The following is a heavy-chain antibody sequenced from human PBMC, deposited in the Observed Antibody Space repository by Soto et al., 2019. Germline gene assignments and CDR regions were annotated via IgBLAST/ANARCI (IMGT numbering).Heavy chain of an antibody. CDR3: ARAMIAVAGTNSFDT. Sequence: GGSLRLSCAASGFTFSSYAMHWVRQAPGKGLEYVSGLSSNGVSKYYANSVKGRFTISRDNSRNRLFLQMDRLRPEDMGVYYCARAMIAVAGTNSFDTWGQGTRVTVSS. V-gene: IGHV3-64*01. CDR2: LSSNGVSK. D-gene: IGHD6-19*01. CDR1: GFTFSSYA. J-gene: IGHJ3*02.